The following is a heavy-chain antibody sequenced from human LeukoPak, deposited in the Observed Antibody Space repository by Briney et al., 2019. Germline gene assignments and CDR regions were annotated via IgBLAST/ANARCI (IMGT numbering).Heavy chain of an antibody. CDR1: GGSISSNY. V-gene: IGHV4-59*12. CDR3: ARNQKPYSSIATYAFGI. J-gene: IGHJ3*02. Sequence: SETLSLTCNVSGGSISSNYWSWIRQPPGKGLEWIGYIYYSGSTNYNPSLKSRVTISVDTSKNQFSLKLSSVTAADTAVYYCARNQKPYSSIATYAFGIWGQGTMVTVSS. CDR2: IYYSGST. D-gene: IGHD6-13*01.